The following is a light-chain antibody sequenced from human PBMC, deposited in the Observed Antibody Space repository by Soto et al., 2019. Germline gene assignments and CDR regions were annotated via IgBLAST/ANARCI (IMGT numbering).Light chain of an antibody. Sequence: DIQMTQSPSSLSAAVGDRVTITCQASRYITNSLHWFQQKPGKAPKLLIYDASILQAGVPSRFSGSGSGIDFTFTISSLQPEDIAIYYCQQSSTTPYTFGQGTKLEIK. CDR1: RYITNS. V-gene: IGKV1-33*01. CDR3: QQSSTTPYT. J-gene: IGKJ2*01. CDR2: DAS.